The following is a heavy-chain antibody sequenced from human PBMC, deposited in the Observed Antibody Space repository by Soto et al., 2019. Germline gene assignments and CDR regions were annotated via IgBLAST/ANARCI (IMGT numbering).Heavy chain of an antibody. D-gene: IGHD3-10*01. Sequence: EVQLLESGGGLVQPGGSLRLSCAASGFTFSSYAMSWVRQAPGKGLEWVSAISGSGGSTYYADSVKGRFTISRDNSKNTLYQQMNSLRAEDTAVYYCAKPPSYGSGGVNAFDIWGQGTMVTVSS. V-gene: IGHV3-23*01. CDR3: AKPPSYGSGGVNAFDI. J-gene: IGHJ3*02. CDR1: GFTFSSYA. CDR2: ISGSGGST.